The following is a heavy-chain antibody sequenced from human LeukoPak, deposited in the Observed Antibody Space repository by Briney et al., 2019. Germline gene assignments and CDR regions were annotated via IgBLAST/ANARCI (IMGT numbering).Heavy chain of an antibody. J-gene: IGHJ4*02. V-gene: IGHV1-46*01. Sequence: ASVKVSCKASGYTFTSYYMHWVRQAPGQGREWMGIINPSGGSTSYAQKFQGRVTMTRDTSTSTVYMELSSLRSEDTAVYYCARDGYTPKTGSDYYFDYWGQGTLVTVSS. CDR3: ARDGYTPKTGSDYYFDY. CDR2: INPSGGST. D-gene: IGHD5-24*01. CDR1: GYTFTSYY.